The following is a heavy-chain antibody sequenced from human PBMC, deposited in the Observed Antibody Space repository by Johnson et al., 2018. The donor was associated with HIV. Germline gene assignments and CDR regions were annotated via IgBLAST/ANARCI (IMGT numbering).Heavy chain of an antibody. Sequence: VESGGGVVQPGVSLRLSCAASGFTFSKNGIHWVRQAPGKGLEWVSYISSSGSTIYYADSVKGRFTISRDNAKNSLYLQMNSLRAEDTAVYYCARDSSLYTLSANTDAFDIWGQGTMVTVSS. CDR2: ISSSGSTI. D-gene: IGHD2-2*01. V-gene: IGHV3-48*04. CDR3: ARDSSLYTLSANTDAFDI. J-gene: IGHJ3*02. CDR1: GFTFSKNG.